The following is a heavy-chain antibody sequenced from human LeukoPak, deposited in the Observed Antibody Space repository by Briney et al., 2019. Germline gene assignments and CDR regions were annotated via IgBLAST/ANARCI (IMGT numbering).Heavy chain of an antibody. Sequence: SETLSLTCTVSGGSISSYYWSWIRQPPGKGLEWIGYIYYSGSTNYNPSLKSRVTISVDTSKEQFSLKLSSVTAADTAVYYCASSKYDFWSGYYNFDYWGQGTLVTVSS. D-gene: IGHD3-3*01. V-gene: IGHV4-59*01. CDR2: IYYSGST. CDR1: GGSISSYY. CDR3: ASSKYDFWSGYYNFDY. J-gene: IGHJ4*02.